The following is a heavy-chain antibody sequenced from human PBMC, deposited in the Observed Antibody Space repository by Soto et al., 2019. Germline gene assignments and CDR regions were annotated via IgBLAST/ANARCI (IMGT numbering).Heavy chain of an antibody. CDR1: GFTFSSYG. D-gene: IGHD3-22*01. V-gene: IGHV3-30*18. CDR2: ISYDGSNK. J-gene: IGHJ4*02. CDR3: AKTHDYYDSSGYGDY. Sequence: QVQLVESGGGVVQPGRSLRLSCAASGFTFSSYGMHWVRQAPGKGLEWVAVISYDGSNKYYADSVKGRFTISRDNSKNTLYLQMNSLRAEDTAVYYCAKTHDYYDSSGYGDYWGQGTLVTVSS.